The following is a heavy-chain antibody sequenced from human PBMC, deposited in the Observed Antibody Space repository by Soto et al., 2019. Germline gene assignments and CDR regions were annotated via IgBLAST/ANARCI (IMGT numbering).Heavy chain of an antibody. CDR2: IIPIFGTA. Sequence: ASVKVSCKASGGTFSSYAISWVRQAPGQGLEWMGGIIPIFGTANYAQKFQGRVTITTDESTSTAYMELSSLRSEDTAVYYCASGSYYYESSGYYSYAFDIWGQGTMVTVSS. D-gene: IGHD3-22*01. V-gene: IGHV1-69*05. CDR3: ASGSYYYESSGYYSYAFDI. CDR1: GGTFSSYA. J-gene: IGHJ3*02.